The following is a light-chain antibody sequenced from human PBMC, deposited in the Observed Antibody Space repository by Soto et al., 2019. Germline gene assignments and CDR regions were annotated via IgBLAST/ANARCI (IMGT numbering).Light chain of an antibody. CDR1: QSVSTN. CDR2: GAS. CDR3: QQYNNWPLT. Sequence: ETVMTQSPATLSVSPGERATLSCRASQSVSTNLAWYQQKRGQAPRLLIYGASTRATGIPDRFSSSGSGTEFALTISSLQSEDFAVYYCQQYNNWPLTFGGGTKVDIK. V-gene: IGKV3-15*01. J-gene: IGKJ4*01.